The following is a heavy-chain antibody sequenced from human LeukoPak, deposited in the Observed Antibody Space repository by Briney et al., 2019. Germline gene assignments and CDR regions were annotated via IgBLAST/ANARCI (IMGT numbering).Heavy chain of an antibody. Sequence: PSETLSLTCTVSGGPISSGGYYWSWIRQHPGKGLEWIGYIYYSGSTYYNPSLKSRVTISVDTSKNQFSLKLSSVTAADTAVYYCATPSYYYDSSGYRHDAFDIWGQGTMVTVSS. CDR1: GGPISSGGYY. J-gene: IGHJ3*02. D-gene: IGHD3-22*01. CDR3: ATPSYYYDSSGYRHDAFDI. V-gene: IGHV4-31*03. CDR2: IYYSGST.